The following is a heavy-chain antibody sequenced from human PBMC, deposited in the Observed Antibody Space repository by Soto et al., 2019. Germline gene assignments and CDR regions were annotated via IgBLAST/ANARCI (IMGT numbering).Heavy chain of an antibody. D-gene: IGHD2-15*01. Sequence: GGSLILSCAASGFTFSSYSMNWVRQAPGKGLEWVSSISSSSSYIYYADSVKGRFTISRDNAKNSLYLQMNSLRAEDTAVYYCARVKFGVSGGSRKSWGMDYWGQGTLVTVSS. V-gene: IGHV3-21*01. CDR3: ARVKFGVSGGSRKSWGMDY. CDR2: ISSSSSYI. J-gene: IGHJ4*02. CDR1: GFTFSSYS.